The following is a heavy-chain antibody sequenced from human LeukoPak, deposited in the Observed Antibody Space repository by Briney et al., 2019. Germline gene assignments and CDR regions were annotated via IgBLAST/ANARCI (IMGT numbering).Heavy chain of an antibody. D-gene: IGHD5-12*01. CDR2: ISAGGGSR. CDR3: AKDGGYSANIYYMDV. Sequence: PGGSLRLSCAASGFTFSSYAMSWVRQAPGKGLEWVSGISAGGGSRYYADSVEGRFTISRDNSKNTLYLEVNSLRAEDTAVYNCAKDGGYSANIYYMDVWGKGTTVTVSS. CDR1: GFTFSSYA. J-gene: IGHJ6*03. V-gene: IGHV3-23*01.